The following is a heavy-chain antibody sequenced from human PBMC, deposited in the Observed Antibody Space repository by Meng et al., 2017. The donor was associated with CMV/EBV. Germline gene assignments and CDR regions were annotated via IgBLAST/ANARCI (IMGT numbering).Heavy chain of an antibody. V-gene: IGHV3-73*01. J-gene: IGHJ6*02. CDR3: ARFHYYYGMDV. CDR1: GFTFSGSA. Sequence: GESLKISCAASGFTFSGSAMHWVRQASGKGLEWVGRIKNKHNGYTTEYAASVKGRFTISRDDSKNSLYLQMNSLKTEDTAVYYCARFHYYYGMDVWGQGTTVTVSS. CDR2: IKNKHNGYTT.